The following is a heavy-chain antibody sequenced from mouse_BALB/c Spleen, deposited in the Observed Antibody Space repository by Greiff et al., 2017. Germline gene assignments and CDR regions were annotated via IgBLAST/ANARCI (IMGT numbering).Heavy chain of an antibody. CDR3: ARYYGYLYYYAMDY. CDR1: GYTFTSYT. CDR2: INPSSGYT. D-gene: IGHD1-2*01. Sequence: QVQLKQSAAELARPGASVKMSCKASGYTFTSYTMHWVKQRPGQGLEWIGYINPSSGYTEYNQKFKDKTTLTADKSSSTAYMQLSSLTSEDSAVYYCARYYGYLYYYAMDYWGQGTSVTVSS. J-gene: IGHJ4*01. V-gene: IGHV1-4*02.